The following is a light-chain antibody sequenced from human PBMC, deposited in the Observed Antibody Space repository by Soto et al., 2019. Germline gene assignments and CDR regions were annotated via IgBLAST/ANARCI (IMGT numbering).Light chain of an antibody. CDR1: QSISSW. Sequence: DIQMTQSPSTLSASVGDRVTITCRASQSISSWLAWYQQKPGKAPKLLIYKASSLESGVPSRFRGSGSGTEFTLTSSRLQPDDFASYYCQQYNSYPRTCGQGTKVEIK. V-gene: IGKV1-5*03. CDR2: KAS. J-gene: IGKJ1*01. CDR3: QQYNSYPRT.